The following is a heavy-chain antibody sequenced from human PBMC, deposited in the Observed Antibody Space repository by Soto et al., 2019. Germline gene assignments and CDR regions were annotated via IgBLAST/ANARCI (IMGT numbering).Heavy chain of an antibody. D-gene: IGHD6-19*01. CDR1: GFTFGSYG. J-gene: IGHJ3*02. CDR3: ARVLNGAVAGLDAFDI. Sequence: HPGGSLRLSCAASGFTFGSYGMHWVRQAPGKGLVWVAVIWYDGSNKYYADSVKGRFTISRDNSKNTLYLQMNSLRAEDTAVYYCARVLNGAVAGLDAFDIWGQGTMVTVSS. V-gene: IGHV3-33*01. CDR2: IWYDGSNK.